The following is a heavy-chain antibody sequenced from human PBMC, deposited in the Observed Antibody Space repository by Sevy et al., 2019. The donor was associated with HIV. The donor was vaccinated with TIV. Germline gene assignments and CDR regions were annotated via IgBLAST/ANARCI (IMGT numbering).Heavy chain of an antibody. V-gene: IGHV3-30*01. CDR1: GFTFSSYA. CDR2: ISYDGSNK. CDR3: AREVREYYYDSSGYHSREPYYYYYGMDV. D-gene: IGHD3-22*01. J-gene: IGHJ6*02. Sequence: YLRLSCAASGFTFSSYAMHWVRQAPGKGLEWVAVISYDGSNKYYADSVKGRFTISRYNSKNTLYLQMNSLVAEDTAVYYCAREVREYYYDSSGYHSREPYYYYYGMDVWGQGTTVTVSS.